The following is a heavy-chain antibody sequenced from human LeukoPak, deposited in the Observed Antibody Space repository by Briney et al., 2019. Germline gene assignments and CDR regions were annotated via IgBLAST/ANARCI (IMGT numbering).Heavy chain of an antibody. CDR3: ASFDPIVVVTASDYYYMDV. CDR1: GFTFSSYW. D-gene: IGHD2-21*02. V-gene: IGHV3-48*04. CDR2: ISSSGDTI. J-gene: IGHJ6*03. Sequence: GGSLRLSCAASGFTFSSYWMNWVRQAPGKGLEWVSYISSSGDTIYYADSVKGRFTISRDNAKNSLHLQMNSLRAEDTAVYYCASFDPIVVVTASDYYYMDVWGKGATVTISS.